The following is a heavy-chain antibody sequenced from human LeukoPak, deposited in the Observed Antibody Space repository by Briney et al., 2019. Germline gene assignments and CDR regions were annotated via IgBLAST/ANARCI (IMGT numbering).Heavy chain of an antibody. V-gene: IGHV4-59*01. CDR2: IYYSGST. J-gene: IGHJ3*02. Sequence: SETLSLTCTVSGGSISSYYWSWIRQPPGKGLEWIGYIYYSGSTNYNPSLKSRVTISVDTSKNQFSLKLSSVTAADTAVYYCARDGWIPGYCSSTRCSDAFDIWGQGTMVTVSS. CDR1: GGSISSYY. D-gene: IGHD2-2*03. CDR3: ARDGWIPGYCSSTRCSDAFDI.